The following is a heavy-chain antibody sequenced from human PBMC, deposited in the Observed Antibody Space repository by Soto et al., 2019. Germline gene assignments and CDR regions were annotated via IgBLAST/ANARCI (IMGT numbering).Heavy chain of an antibody. J-gene: IGHJ4*02. CDR2: IYSGGST. V-gene: IGHV3-66*01. Sequence: GGSLRLSCAASGFTVSSNYMSWVRQAPGKGLEWVSVIYSGGSTYYADSVKGRFTISRDNSKNTLYLQMNSLRAEDTAVYYCVKGEYYHDGSAYYPFDYWGQGRMVTVSS. CDR3: VKGEYYHDGSAYYPFDY. D-gene: IGHD3-22*01. CDR1: GFTVSSNY.